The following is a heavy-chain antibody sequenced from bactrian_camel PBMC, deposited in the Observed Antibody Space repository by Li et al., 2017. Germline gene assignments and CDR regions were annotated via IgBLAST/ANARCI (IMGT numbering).Heavy chain of an antibody. CDR2: LISDSST. CDR1: GFTFQNSD. V-gene: IGHV3S55*01. J-gene: IGHJ4*01. Sequence: HVQLVESGGGSVQVGGSLNVSCTASGFTFQNSDMGWYRQAPGSECELVAALISDSSTYYSDSVKGRFTISPDSAKNTVYPQMDSLKPEDTAMYYCKGERVCGGSDHETYWGQGTQITVS. CDR3: KGERVCGGSDHETY. D-gene: IGHD2*01.